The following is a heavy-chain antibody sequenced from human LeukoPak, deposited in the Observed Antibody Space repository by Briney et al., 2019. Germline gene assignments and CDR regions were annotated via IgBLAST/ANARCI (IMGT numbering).Heavy chain of an antibody. D-gene: IGHD2-15*01. V-gene: IGHV3-23*01. J-gene: IGHJ4*02. CDR2: ISSSGAYI. CDR3: AKGAAYFDY. CDR1: GFTFSTYS. Sequence: GGSLRLSRAASGFTFSTYSMNWVRQAPGKGLECVSSISSSGAYIYYADSVKGRFTISRDNSKNTLYLQMNSLRAEDTAVYYCAKGAAYFDYWGQGTLVTVSS.